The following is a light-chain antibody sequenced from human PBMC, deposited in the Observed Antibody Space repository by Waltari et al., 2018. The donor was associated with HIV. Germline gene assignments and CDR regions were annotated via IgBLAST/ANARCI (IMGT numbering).Light chain of an antibody. V-gene: IGLV3-1*01. Sequence: SYELTQPPSVSVSPGQTASITCSGDKLGDKYACWYQQKPGQSPVLVIFQDSKRPSGVPGRFSGSNSGNTATLTCSGTQAMYEADYYCQAWDSSTVVFGGGTKLTVL. CDR1: KLGDKY. J-gene: IGLJ2*01. CDR3: QAWDSSTVV. CDR2: QDS.